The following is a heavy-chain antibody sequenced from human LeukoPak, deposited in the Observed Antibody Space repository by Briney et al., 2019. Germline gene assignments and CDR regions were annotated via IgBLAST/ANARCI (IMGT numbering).Heavy chain of an antibody. CDR3: ARAVRPWFGELSHWFDP. CDR1: GASISSQY. Sequence: SETLSLTCTVSGASISSQYWNWIRQPAGQGLEWIGRIYFSGNTNYNPSLKSRVTMSVDTSKNQFSLKLSSVTAADTAVYYCARAVRPWFGELSHWFDPWGQGTLVTVSS. V-gene: IGHV4-4*07. CDR2: IYFSGNT. D-gene: IGHD3-10*01. J-gene: IGHJ5*02.